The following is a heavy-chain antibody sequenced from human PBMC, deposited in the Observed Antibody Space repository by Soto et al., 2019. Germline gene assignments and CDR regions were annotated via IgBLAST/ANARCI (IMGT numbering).Heavy chain of an antibody. V-gene: IGHV1-18*01. CDR3: ARVVVVPAAIPNWLDP. Sequence: ASVKVSCKASGYTFTSYGISWVRQAPGQGLEWMGWISAYNGNTNYAQKLQGRVTMTTDTSTSTAYMELRSLRSDDTAVYYCARVVVVPAAIPNWLDPWGQGTLVTVSS. CDR2: ISAYNGNT. D-gene: IGHD2-2*01. J-gene: IGHJ5*02. CDR1: GYTFTSYG.